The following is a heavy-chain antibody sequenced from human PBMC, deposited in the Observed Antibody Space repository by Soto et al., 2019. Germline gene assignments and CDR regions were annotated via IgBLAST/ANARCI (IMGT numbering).Heavy chain of an antibody. Sequence: QVQLVESGGGVVQPGRSLRLSCAASGFTFSSYGMHWVRQAPGKGLEWVAVIWYDGSNKYYADSVKGRFTISRDNSKNXLYLQMTSRRAEDTAVYYCARVVFVGTVSVASLDYWGQGTLVTGSS. CDR2: IWYDGSNK. J-gene: IGHJ4*02. CDR1: GFTFSSYG. D-gene: IGHD4-4*01. V-gene: IGHV3-33*01. CDR3: ARVVFVGTVSVASLDY.